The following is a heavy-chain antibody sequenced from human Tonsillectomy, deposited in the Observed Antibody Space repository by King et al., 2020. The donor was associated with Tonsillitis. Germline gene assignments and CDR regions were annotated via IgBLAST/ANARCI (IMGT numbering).Heavy chain of an antibody. CDR3: ARRAPYYDFWSGYYPAFFDY. D-gene: IGHD3-3*01. J-gene: IGHJ4*02. V-gene: IGHV4-31*03. CDR2: IYYSGST. Sequence: QLQESGPGLVKPSQTLSLTCTVSGGSISSGGYYWSWIRQNPGKGLEWIGYIYYSGSTYSNPSLKSRVTISVDTSKNQFSLKLSSVTAADTAVYYCARRAPYYDFWSGYYPAFFDYWGQGTLVTVSS. CDR1: GGSISSGGYY.